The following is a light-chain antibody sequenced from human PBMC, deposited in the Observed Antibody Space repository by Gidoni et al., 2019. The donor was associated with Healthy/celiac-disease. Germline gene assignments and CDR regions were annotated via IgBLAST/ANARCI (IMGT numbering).Light chain of an antibody. J-gene: IGKJ2*01. V-gene: IGKV1-39*01. CDR3: HQSYSTPPYT. CDR1: QSISSY. CDR2: AAS. Sequence: DIQMTQSPSSLSASVGDRVTITCRASQSISSYLNWYQQKPGKAPKLLFYAASSLQSGVPSRFSGSGSGTDFTLTISSLQPEDFATYYCHQSYSTPPYTFGQGTKLEIQ.